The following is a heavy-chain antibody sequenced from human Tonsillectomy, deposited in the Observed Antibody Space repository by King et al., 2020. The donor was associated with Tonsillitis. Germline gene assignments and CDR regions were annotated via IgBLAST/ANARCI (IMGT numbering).Heavy chain of an antibody. Sequence: QLQLQESGPGLVKPSETLSPTCTVSGDSLNSYYWSWIRQPPGKGLEWSGYIYYSGSTNYSPSLTSRVTISVDTSKNQFSLKLRSVTAADTAVYYCAREMKTLDYGDYLDYFDYWGQGIPVTVSS. D-gene: IGHD4-17*01. CDR2: IYYSGST. J-gene: IGHJ4*02. CDR1: GDSLNSYY. CDR3: AREMKTLDYGDYLDYFDY. V-gene: IGHV4-59*01.